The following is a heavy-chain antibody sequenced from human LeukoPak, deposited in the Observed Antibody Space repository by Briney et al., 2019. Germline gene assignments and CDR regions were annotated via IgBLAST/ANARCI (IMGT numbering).Heavy chain of an antibody. CDR1: GGSVSSGSYY. Sequence: PSETLSLTCTVSGGSVSSGSYYWSWIRQPPGKGLEWIGYIYYSGSTNYNPSLKSRVTISVDTSKNQFSLKLSSVTAADTAVYYCARVPRDYVWGSYRPDAFDIWGQGTMVTVSS. V-gene: IGHV4-61*01. CDR2: IYYSGST. D-gene: IGHD3-16*02. CDR3: ARVPRDYVWGSYRPDAFDI. J-gene: IGHJ3*02.